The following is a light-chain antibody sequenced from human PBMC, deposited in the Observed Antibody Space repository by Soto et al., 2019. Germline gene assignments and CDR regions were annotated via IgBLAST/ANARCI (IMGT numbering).Light chain of an antibody. Sequence: DIQMTQSPSTLSASVGDRVTITCRASQSINSYLAWYQQKPGKAPKLLIYEASNLESGVPSRFSGSGSGTXXXXXXXSLQPDDFATYYCQQSRDYPWTFGQGTKVDIK. CDR1: QSINSY. J-gene: IGKJ1*01. CDR3: QQSRDYPWT. CDR2: EAS. V-gene: IGKV1-5*03.